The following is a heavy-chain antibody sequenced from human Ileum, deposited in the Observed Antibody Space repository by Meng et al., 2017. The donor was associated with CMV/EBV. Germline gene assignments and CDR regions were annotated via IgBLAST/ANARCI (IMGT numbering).Heavy chain of an antibody. Sequence: GGSLRLSCAASGFTFSSFAMHWVRQAPGKGLEWVANIKQDGSEKYYVDSVKGRFTISRDNAKNSLYLQMNSLRAEDTAVYYCARAPFGDWKHPMRYWGQGTLVTVSS. D-gene: IGHD3-10*01. CDR3: ARAPFGDWKHPMRY. V-gene: IGHV3-7*01. CDR2: IKQDGSEK. J-gene: IGHJ4*02. CDR1: GFTFSSFA.